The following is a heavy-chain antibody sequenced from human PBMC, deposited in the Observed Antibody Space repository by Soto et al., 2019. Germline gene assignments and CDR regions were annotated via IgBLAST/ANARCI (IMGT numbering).Heavy chain of an antibody. CDR2: IYHSGST. Sequence: SETLSLTCAVSGGSISSGGYSWSWIRQPPGKGLEWIGYIYHSGSTYYNPSLKSRVTISVDRSKNQFSLKLSSVTAADTAVYYCARGGFLEWLLTPTFFEPWGQGTLVTVS. V-gene: IGHV4-30-2*01. D-gene: IGHD3-3*01. J-gene: IGHJ5*02. CDR1: GGSISSGGYS. CDR3: ARGGFLEWLLTPTFFEP.